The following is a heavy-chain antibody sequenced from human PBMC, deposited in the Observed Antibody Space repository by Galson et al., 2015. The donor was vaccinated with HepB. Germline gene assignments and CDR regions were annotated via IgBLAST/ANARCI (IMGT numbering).Heavy chain of an antibody. CDR3: VMGNVLRYFDWFTFADY. CDR1: GFTFSSYS. V-gene: IGHV3-64D*06. CDR2: ISSNGGST. J-gene: IGHJ4*02. Sequence: SLRLSCAASGFTFSSYSMNWVRQAPGKGLEYVSAISSNGGSTYYADSVKGRFTISRDNSKNTLYLQMSSLRAEDTAVYYCVMGNVLRYFDWFTFADYWGQGTLVTVSS. D-gene: IGHD3-9*01.